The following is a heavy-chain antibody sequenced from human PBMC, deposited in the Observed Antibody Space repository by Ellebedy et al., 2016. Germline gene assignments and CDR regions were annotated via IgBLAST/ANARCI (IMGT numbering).Heavy chain of an antibody. CDR1: GFTFGNFF. CDR3: RQGHYFDQ. V-gene: IGHV3-23*01. CDR2: ISGGGDTT. Sequence: GESLKISCVASGFTFGNFFMSWVRQAPGGGLEWISTISGGGDTTVSADSVKGRFTMSRDIPKNTVYLQMNNLRVEDTALYYCRQGHYFDQWGQGALVTVSS. J-gene: IGHJ4*02.